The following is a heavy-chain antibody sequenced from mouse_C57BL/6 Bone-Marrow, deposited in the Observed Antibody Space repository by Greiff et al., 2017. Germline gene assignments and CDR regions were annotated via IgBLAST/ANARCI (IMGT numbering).Heavy chain of an antibody. J-gene: IGHJ1*03. Sequence: QVQLQQPGAELVKPGASVKMSCKASGYTFTSYWITWVKQRPGQGLEWIGDIYPGSGSPNYNEKFKSKATLTVDTSSSTAYMQLSSLTSEDSAVYDWARPYYINCWYFDVWGTGTTVTVTA. D-gene: IGHD2-5*01. CDR3: ARPYYINCWYFDV. CDR1: GYTFTSYW. CDR2: IYPGSGSP. V-gene: IGHV1-55*01.